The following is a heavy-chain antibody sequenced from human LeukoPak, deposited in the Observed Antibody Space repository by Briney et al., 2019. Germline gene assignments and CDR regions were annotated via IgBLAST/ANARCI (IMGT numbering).Heavy chain of an antibody. CDR3: ARYCRTTSRYSHYYGMDV. J-gene: IGHJ6*02. Sequence: GGSLRLSCAASGFTFSSYWMSWVRQAPGKGLEWVSCIEASGGSTYYADSVKGRFTISRDNSKNTLYLQMNSLRAEDTALYYCARYCRTTSRYSHYYGMDVWGQGTTVTVSS. V-gene: IGHV3-23*01. CDR2: IEASGGST. D-gene: IGHD2-2*02. CDR1: GFTFSSYW.